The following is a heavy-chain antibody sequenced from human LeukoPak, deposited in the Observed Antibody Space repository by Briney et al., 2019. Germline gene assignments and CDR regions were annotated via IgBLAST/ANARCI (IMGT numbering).Heavy chain of an antibody. CDR1: GFTFTSYW. J-gene: IGHJ4*02. CDR2: INSDGSST. Sequence: GGSLRLSCAASGFTFTSYWMHWVRQAPGKGLLWVSRINSDGSSTNYADSVKGRFTISRDNAKNTLYLQMNSLRAEDTAVYYCARENSGWYFLDYWGQGTLVTVSS. V-gene: IGHV3-74*01. D-gene: IGHD6-19*01. CDR3: ARENSGWYFLDY.